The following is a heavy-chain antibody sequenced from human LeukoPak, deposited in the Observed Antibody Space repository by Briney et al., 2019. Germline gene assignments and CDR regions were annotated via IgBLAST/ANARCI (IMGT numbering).Heavy chain of an antibody. CDR1: GYTFTSYA. J-gene: IGHJ5*02. Sequence: ASVKVSCKASGYTFTSYAMHWVRQAPGQRLEWMGWINAGNGNTKYSQKFQGRVTITRDTSASTAYMELGSLRSEDTAVYYCARGRYCSSTSCYKPTIPRFDPWGQGTLVTVSS. V-gene: IGHV1-3*01. CDR2: INAGNGNT. D-gene: IGHD2-2*02. CDR3: ARGRYCSSTSCYKPTIPRFDP.